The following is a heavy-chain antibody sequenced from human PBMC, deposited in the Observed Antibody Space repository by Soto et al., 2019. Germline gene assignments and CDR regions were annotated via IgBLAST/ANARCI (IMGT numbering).Heavy chain of an antibody. V-gene: IGHV4-59*12. D-gene: IGHD3-3*01. J-gene: IGHJ6*02. CDR3: ARGFFGLRDYYYYYGMDV. CDR2: VYYSGGT. CDR1: VDSISSYS. Sequence: SETLSLTCTVSVDSISSYSWSWIRRPPGRGLEWIGYVYYSGGTTYNPSLKSRLTISLDTSKSQFSLKLSSVTAADTAVYYCARGFFGLRDYYYYYGMDVWGQGTTVTVSS.